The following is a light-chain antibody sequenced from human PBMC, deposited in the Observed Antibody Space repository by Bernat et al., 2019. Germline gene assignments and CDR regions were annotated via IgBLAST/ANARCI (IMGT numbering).Light chain of an antibody. CDR3: CSYAGSYTHYV. CDR2: DVT. J-gene: IGLJ1*01. V-gene: IGLV2-11*01. Sequence: QSALTQPRSVSGSPGQSVTISCTGTSSDVGGYNYVSWYQHHPGKAPKLMIYDVTKRPSGVPDRFSGSKSGNTAPLTISGLQAEHEADYYCCSYAGSYTHYVFGTGTKVTVL. CDR1: SSDVGGYNY.